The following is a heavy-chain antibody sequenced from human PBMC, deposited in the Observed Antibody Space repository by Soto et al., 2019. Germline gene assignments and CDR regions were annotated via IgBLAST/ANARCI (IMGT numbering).Heavy chain of an antibody. J-gene: IGHJ6*02. CDR1: GGTFSSYA. V-gene: IGHV1-69*13. D-gene: IGHD2-2*01. CDR3: ARDRPKEVPAAGDMDV. CDR2: IIPIFGTA. Sequence: ASVKVSCKASGGTFSSYAISWVRQAPGQGLEWMGGIIPIFGTANYAQKFQGRVTITANESTSTAYMELSSLRSEDTAVYYCARDRPKEVPAAGDMDVWGQGTTVTV.